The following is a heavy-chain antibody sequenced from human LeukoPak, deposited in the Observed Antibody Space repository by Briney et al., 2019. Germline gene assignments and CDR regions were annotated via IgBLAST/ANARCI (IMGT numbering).Heavy chain of an antibody. CDR1: GGSISSYY. D-gene: IGHD3-9*01. Sequence: PSETLSITCTVSGGSISSYYWSWIRQPPGKGLEWIGYIYCSGCTNYNPSLKSRVTISVDTSKNQFSLKLSSVTAADTAVYYCARLSNVASYYDILTGYYYYYMDVWGKGTTVTISS. J-gene: IGHJ6*03. V-gene: IGHV4-59*01. CDR2: IYCSGCT. CDR3: ARLSNVASYYDILTGYYYYYMDV.